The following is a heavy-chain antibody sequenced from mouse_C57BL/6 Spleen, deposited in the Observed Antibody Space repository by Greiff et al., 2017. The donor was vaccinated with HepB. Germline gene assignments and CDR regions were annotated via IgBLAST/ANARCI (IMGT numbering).Heavy chain of an antibody. CDR2: ISYSGST. CDR3: ASEGYGLYWYFDV. CDR1: GYSITSDY. V-gene: IGHV3-8*01. J-gene: IGHJ1*03. Sequence: EVMLVESGPGLAKPSQSLSLTCSVTGYSITSDYWNWIRKFPGNKLEYMGYISYSGSTYYNPSLKSRISITRDTSKNQYYLQLNSLTTEDTATYYCASEGYGLYWYFDVWGTGTTVTVSS. D-gene: IGHD1-1*01.